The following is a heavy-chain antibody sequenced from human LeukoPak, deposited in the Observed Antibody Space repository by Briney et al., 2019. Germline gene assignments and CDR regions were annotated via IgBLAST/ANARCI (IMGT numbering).Heavy chain of an antibody. CDR1: GYSFTSYW. V-gene: IGHV5-51*01. CDR2: LYPGDSDT. J-gene: IGHJ4*02. D-gene: IGHD3-10*01. CDR3: ARTMVRGVIASARDY. Sequence: GESLKISCKGSGYSFTSYWIGWVRQMPGKGLEWMGILYPGDSDTRYSPSFQGQVPISADKSLSTAHLQWSSLKASDTAMYYCARTMVRGVIASARDYWGQGTLVTVSS.